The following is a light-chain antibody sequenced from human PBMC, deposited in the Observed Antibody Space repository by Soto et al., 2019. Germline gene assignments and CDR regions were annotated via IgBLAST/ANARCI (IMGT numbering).Light chain of an antibody. CDR2: VVS. Sequence: EIVLTQSPGTLYLSPGERATLSCRASQSLSGNYLAWYQQRPGQAPRLLIFVVSSRATGIQDRFSGSGSGADFTLTINRLEPQDFAVYYCHHYGSSPYTFGLGTKLEI. CDR1: QSLSGNY. J-gene: IGKJ2*01. CDR3: HHYGSSPYT. V-gene: IGKV3-20*01.